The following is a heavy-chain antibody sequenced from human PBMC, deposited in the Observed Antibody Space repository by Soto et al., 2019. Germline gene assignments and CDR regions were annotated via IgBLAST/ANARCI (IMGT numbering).Heavy chain of an antibody. J-gene: IGHJ5*02. CDR3: ARGRGRLGYCSSTSCYGPRRFSFDP. CDR1: GGSFSGYY. Sequence: SETLSLTCAVYGGSFSGYYWSWIRQPPGKGLEWIGEINHSGSTNYNPSLKSRVTISVDTSKNQFSLKLSSVTAADTAVYYCARGRGRLGYCSSTSCYGPRRFSFDPWGQGTLVTV. D-gene: IGHD2-2*01. CDR2: INHSGST. V-gene: IGHV4-34*01.